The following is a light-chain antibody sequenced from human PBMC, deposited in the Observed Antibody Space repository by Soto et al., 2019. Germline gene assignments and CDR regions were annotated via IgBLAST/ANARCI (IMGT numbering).Light chain of an antibody. CDR3: QQYNNWPQM. CDR1: QSVSSN. Sequence: EIVMTQSPATLSVSPGERATLSCRASQSVSSNLAWYQQKPGQAPRLLIYGASTRATGIPASFSGSGSGTEFTLTISSLQSEDLAVYYCQQYNNWPQMFGQGTKVEIK. V-gene: IGKV3-15*01. J-gene: IGKJ1*01. CDR2: GAS.